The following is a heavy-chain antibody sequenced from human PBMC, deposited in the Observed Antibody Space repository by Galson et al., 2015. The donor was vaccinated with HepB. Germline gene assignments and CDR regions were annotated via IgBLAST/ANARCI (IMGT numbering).Heavy chain of an antibody. CDR1: GFTFTGSG. CDR2: ISSSSIKI. V-gene: IGHV3-48*02. Sequence: SLRLSCAASGFTFTGSGMNWVRQAPGKGLEWVSYISSSSIKIFYTDSVKGRFTISRDNAKNSLSLQMTSLSDEDTAVYYCARADDGVSLLKSWGQGTLVTVSS. J-gene: IGHJ5*02. D-gene: IGHD5-24*01. CDR3: ARADDGVSLLKS.